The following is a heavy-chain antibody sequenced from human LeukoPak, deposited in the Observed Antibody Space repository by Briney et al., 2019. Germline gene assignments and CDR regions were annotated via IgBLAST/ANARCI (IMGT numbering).Heavy chain of an antibody. Sequence: GGSLRLSCAASGFTFSSYAMSWVRQAPGKGLEWVSAISGSGGSTYYADSVKGRFTISRDNSKNTLYLQMNSLRAADTAVYYCAKALRIAARAGDWFDPWGQGTLVTVSS. D-gene: IGHD6-6*01. CDR1: GFTFSSYA. J-gene: IGHJ5*02. CDR3: AKALRIAARAGDWFDP. CDR2: ISGSGGST. V-gene: IGHV3-23*01.